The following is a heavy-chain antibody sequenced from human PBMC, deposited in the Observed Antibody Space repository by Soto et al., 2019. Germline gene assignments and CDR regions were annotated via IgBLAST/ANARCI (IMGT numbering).Heavy chain of an antibody. CDR3: AYRPVSAFDY. V-gene: IGHV1-58*01. J-gene: IGHJ4*02. CDR1: GFAFTSSA. D-gene: IGHD3-16*02. CDR2: IVVGSGNT. Sequence: GASVKVSRKGSGFAFTSSAVQWVRQARGQRLEWIGWIVVGSGNTNYAQKFQERVTITRDMSTSTAYMELSSLRSEDTAVYYCAYRPVSAFDYWGQGTLVTVSS.